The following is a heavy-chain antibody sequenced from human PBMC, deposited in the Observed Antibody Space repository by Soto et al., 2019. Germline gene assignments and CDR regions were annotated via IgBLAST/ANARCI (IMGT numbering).Heavy chain of an antibody. J-gene: IGHJ5*01. CDR3: ARWVGGSMYDNSGKYDS. Sequence: QVQLVESGGGVVQPGRSLRLTCAASGFIFSGSGMHWVRQAPGKGLEWVALVSNDGIRKYYGDSVKGRFTISRDNAENTLYPQMNSLRAEDTAVYYCARWVGGSMYDNSGKYDSWGRGTLVTVSS. V-gene: IGHV3-30*03. CDR2: VSNDGIRK. D-gene: IGHD3-22*01. CDR1: GFIFSGSG.